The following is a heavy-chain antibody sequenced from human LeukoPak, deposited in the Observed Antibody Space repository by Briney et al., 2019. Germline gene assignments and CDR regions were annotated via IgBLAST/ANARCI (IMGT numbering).Heavy chain of an antibody. CDR1: GGSISSSSYY. CDR3: ARRSYGDYVRDY. J-gene: IGHJ4*02. V-gene: IGHV4-39*01. D-gene: IGHD4-17*01. CDR2: IYYSGST. Sequence: PSETLSLTCTVSGGSISSSSYYWGWIRQPPGKGLEWIGSIYYSGSTYYNPSLKSRVTISVDTSKNQFSLKLSSVTAADTAVYYCARRSYGDYVRDYWGQGTLVTVSS.